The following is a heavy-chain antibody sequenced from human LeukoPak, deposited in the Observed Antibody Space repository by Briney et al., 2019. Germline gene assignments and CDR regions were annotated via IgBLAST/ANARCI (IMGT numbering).Heavy chain of an antibody. CDR2: INPSGGST. CDR3: ARDPVVPAASDAFDI. D-gene: IGHD2-2*01. V-gene: IGHV1-46*01. CDR1: GYTFTSYY. J-gene: IGHJ3*02. Sequence: ASVKVSCTASGYTFTSYYMHWVRQAPGQGLEWMGIINPSGGSTSYAQKFQGRVTMTRDTSTSTVYMELSSLRSEDTAVYYCARDPVVPAASDAFDIWGQGTMVTVSS.